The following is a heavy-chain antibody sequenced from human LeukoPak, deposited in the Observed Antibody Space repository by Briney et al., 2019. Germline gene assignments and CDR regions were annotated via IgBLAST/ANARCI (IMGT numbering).Heavy chain of an antibody. J-gene: IGHJ4*02. Sequence: PSETLSLTSTVSGGSISSFYWSWIRQPPGKGLEWIGSIYYSGSTNYNPSLKSRVTISVDTSKNQFSLKLSSVTAADTAVYYCARDLYCSGGSCKLNDYWGQGTMVTVSS. V-gene: IGHV4-4*08. CDR3: ARDLYCSGGSCKLNDY. D-gene: IGHD2-15*01. CDR1: GGSISSFY. CDR2: IYYSGST.